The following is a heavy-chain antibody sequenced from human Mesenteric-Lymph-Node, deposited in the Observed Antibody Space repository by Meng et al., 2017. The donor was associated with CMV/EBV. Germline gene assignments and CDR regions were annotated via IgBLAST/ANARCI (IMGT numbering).Heavy chain of an antibody. CDR3: VSLPIAAAVRGY. J-gene: IGHJ4*02. CDR2: IYYSGST. V-gene: IGHV4-38-2*02. Sequence: SETLSLTCTVSGYSISSGYYWGWIRQPPGKGLEWIGSIYYSGSTYYNPSLKSRVTISVDTSKNQFSLRLTSVTAADTAVYYCVSLPIAAAVRGYWGQGTLVTVSS. D-gene: IGHD6-25*01. CDR1: GYSISSGYY.